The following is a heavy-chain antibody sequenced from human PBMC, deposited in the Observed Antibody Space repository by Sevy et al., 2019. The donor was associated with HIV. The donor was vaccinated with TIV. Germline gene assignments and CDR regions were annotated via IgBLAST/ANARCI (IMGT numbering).Heavy chain of an antibody. J-gene: IGHJ6*02. CDR3: ARDLRGLVMDNYYYSMDV. Sequence: GGSLRLSCAASGFAFRSYGMHWVRQAPGKGLEWVVVISYDGTNKYYVDSVKGRFTISRDNSKNTLSLQMNSLRVEDTAVYYCARDLRGLVMDNYYYSMDVWGQGTTVTVSS. D-gene: IGHD6-19*01. CDR1: GFAFRSYG. CDR2: ISYDGTNK. V-gene: IGHV3-30*03.